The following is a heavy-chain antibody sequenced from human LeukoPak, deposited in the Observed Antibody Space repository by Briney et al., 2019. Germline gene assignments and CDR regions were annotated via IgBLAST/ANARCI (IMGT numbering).Heavy chain of an antibody. V-gene: IGHV4-34*01. CDR3: ASGVRAFDI. CDR1: GGSFSGYY. Sequence: SETLSLICAVYGGSFSGYYWSWIRQPPGKGLEWIGEINHSGSTNYNPSLKSRVTISVDTSKNQFSLKLSSVTAADTAVYYCASGVRAFDIWGQGTMVTVSS. J-gene: IGHJ3*02. CDR2: INHSGST.